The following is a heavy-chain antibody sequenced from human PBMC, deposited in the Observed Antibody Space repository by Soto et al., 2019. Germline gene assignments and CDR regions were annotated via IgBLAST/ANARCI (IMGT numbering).Heavy chain of an antibody. CDR2: ISYDGSNK. CDR1: GFTFSSYA. Sequence: QVQLVESGGGVVQPGRSLRLSCAASGFTFSSYAMHWVRQAPGKGLEWVAVISYDGSNKYYADSVKGRFTISRDNSKNTLYLQMNRLRAEDTAVYYCARDPLWGTAMVLWYFDRWGRGTLVTV. J-gene: IGHJ2*01. D-gene: IGHD5-18*01. CDR3: ARDPLWGTAMVLWYFDR. V-gene: IGHV3-30-3*01.